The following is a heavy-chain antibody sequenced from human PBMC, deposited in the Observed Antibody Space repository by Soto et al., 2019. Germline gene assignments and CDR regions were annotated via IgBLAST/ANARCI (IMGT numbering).Heavy chain of an antibody. CDR2: IYHSGST. Sequence: QLQLQESGSGLVTPSQTLSLTCAVSGGSISSGGYSWSWIRQPPGKGLEWIGYIYHSGSTYYNPSPKSRVTISVDRAKNQFSLKLSSVTASDTAVYYFARGIAARPLGYWGQGTLVTVSS. CDR3: ARGIAARPLGY. J-gene: IGHJ4*02. V-gene: IGHV4-30-2*01. D-gene: IGHD6-6*01. CDR1: GGSISSGGYS.